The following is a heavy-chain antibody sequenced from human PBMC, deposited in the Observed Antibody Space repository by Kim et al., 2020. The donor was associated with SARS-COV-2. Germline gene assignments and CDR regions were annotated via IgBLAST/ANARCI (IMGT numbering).Heavy chain of an antibody. J-gene: IGHJ6*01. CDR3: ARDLPFLCGISSGLDV. V-gene: IGHV4-34*01. CDR1: GGSFSGYY. D-gene: IGHD2-21*01. CDR2: IYHSGST. Sequence: SETLSLTCAVYGGSFSGYYWSWIRQPPGKGLEWIGEIYHSGSTNYNPSLKRRVTISVDTSKNQFSLKLSSVTAADTAVFYCARDLPFLCGISSGLDVWG.